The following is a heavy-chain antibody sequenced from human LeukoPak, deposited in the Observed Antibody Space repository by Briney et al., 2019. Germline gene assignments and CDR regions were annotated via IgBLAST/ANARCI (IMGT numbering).Heavy chain of an antibody. D-gene: IGHD1-20*01. J-gene: IGHJ6*03. CDR3: ARGITGTTVLYYYFMDV. CDR1: GYTFTSYD. CDR2: MNPNSGNT. Sequence: ASVKVSCKASGYTFTSYDINWVRQATGQGLEWMGWMNPNSGNTGYAQKFQGRVTITRNTSISTAYMELSSLRSEDTAVYYCARGITGTTVLYYYFMDVWGKGTTVTVSS. V-gene: IGHV1-8*03.